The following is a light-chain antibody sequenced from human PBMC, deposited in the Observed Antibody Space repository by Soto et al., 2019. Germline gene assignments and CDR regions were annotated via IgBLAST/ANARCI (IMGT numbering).Light chain of an antibody. CDR1: SSDVGGYNY. Sequence: QSALTQPASVSGSPGQSITISCTGTSSDVGGYNYVSWYQQHPGKAPKLMIYDVSYWPSGVSNRFSGSKSGNTASLTISGLQAEDEADYYCSSYTNSSPFVFGTGTKVTVL. J-gene: IGLJ1*01. CDR2: DVS. CDR3: SSYTNSSPFV. V-gene: IGLV2-14*01.